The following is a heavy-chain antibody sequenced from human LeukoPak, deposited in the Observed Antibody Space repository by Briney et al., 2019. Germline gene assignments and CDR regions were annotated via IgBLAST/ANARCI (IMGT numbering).Heavy chain of an antibody. Sequence: GESLKISCKGSGYSFTSYWIGWVRQMPGKGLEWMGIIYPGDSDTRYSPPFQGQVTISADKSVSTAYLQWSSLKASDTAMYYCARHQSKWDSYYYYYYMDVWGKGTTVTVSS. CDR3: ARHQSKWDSYYYYYYMDV. CDR1: GYSFTSYW. V-gene: IGHV5-51*01. J-gene: IGHJ6*03. D-gene: IGHD1-26*01. CDR2: IYPGDSDT.